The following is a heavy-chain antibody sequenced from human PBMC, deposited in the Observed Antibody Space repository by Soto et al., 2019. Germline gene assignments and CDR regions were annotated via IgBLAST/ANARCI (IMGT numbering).Heavy chain of an antibody. CDR3: ARNDKGGLDS. CDR2: INPSGGST. Sequence: QVQLVQSGAEVKKPGASVKVSCKASGYTFINYYIHWVRQAPGQGLEWMGMINPSGGSTSYAQKFQGRVTMTSDTSTRTVYMELSSLRSEDTAVYYCARNDKGGLDSWGQGTLVTVSS. V-gene: IGHV1-46*01. CDR1: GYTFINYY. J-gene: IGHJ4*02. D-gene: IGHD1-1*01.